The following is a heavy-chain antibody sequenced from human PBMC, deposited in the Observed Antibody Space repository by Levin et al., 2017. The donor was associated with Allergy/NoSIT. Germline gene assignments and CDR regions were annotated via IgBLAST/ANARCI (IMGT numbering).Heavy chain of an antibody. J-gene: IGHJ4*02. V-gene: IGHV3-7*01. Sequence: PGGSLRLSCAASGFTFSSYWMSWVRQAPGKGLEWVANIKQDGSEKYYVDSVKGRFTISRDNAKNSLYLQMNSLRAEDTAVYYCAREWGYYELYFDYWGQGTLVTVSS. CDR3: AREWGYYELYFDY. CDR1: GFTFSSYW. CDR2: IKQDGSEK. D-gene: IGHD3-22*01.